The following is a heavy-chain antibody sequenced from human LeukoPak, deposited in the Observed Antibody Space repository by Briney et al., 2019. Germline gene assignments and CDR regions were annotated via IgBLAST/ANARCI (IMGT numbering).Heavy chain of an antibody. D-gene: IGHD2/OR15-2a*01. J-gene: IGHJ4*02. CDR1: GYTFTGYY. Sequence: ASVKVSCKASGYTFTGYYMHWVRQAPGQGLEWMGWINPNSGGTNYAQKFQGRVTMTRDTSISTAYMELSRLRSDDTAVYYCARVFYGALGAFDYWGQGTLVTVSS. V-gene: IGHV1-2*02. CDR3: ARVFYGALGAFDY. CDR2: INPNSGGT.